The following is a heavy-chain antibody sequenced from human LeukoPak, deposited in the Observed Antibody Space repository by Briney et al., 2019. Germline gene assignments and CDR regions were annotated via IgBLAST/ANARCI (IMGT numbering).Heavy chain of an antibody. CDR1: GFTFSTYI. CDR3: ARGHCGGDCFFPVDY. Sequence: GGSLRLSCAASGFTFSTYIMNWVRQAPGKGLEWASYISSSSSTIYYADSVKGRFTISRDNARNSLYLQMNSLRDEDTAVYYCARGHCGGDCFFPVDYWGQGTLVTVSS. J-gene: IGHJ4*02. V-gene: IGHV3-48*02. CDR2: ISSSSSTI. D-gene: IGHD2-21*02.